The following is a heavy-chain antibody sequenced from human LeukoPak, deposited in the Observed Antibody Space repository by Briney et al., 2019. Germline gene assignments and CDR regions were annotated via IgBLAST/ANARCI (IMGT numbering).Heavy chain of an antibody. CDR3: ARDGGRITMIVMSGGAFDI. J-gene: IGHJ3*02. CDR1: GFTFSNYA. V-gene: IGHV3-30-3*01. CDR2: ISYDGSNK. D-gene: IGHD3-22*01. Sequence: PGGSLRLSCAASGFTFSNYAMTWVRQAPGKGLEWVAVISYDGSNKYYADSVKGRFTISRDNSKNTLYLQMNSLRAEDTAVYYCARDGGRITMIVMSGGAFDIWGQGTMVTVSS.